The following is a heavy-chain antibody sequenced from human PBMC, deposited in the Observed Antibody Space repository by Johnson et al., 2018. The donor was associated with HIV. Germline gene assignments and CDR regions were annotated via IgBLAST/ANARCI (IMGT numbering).Heavy chain of an antibody. CDR2: MWYDGSNK. CDR3: ARERATLWFRASGAAFDI. D-gene: IGHD3-10*01. V-gene: IGHV3-33*08. Sequence: QVQLVESGGGVVRPGGSLRLSCAASGFTFDDHGMNWVRQAPGKGLEWVAVMWYDGSNKYYADSVKGRFTISRDNSKNTLYLQMNSLRAEDTAVYYCARERATLWFRASGAAFDIWGQGTLVTVSS. CDR1: GFTFDDHG. J-gene: IGHJ3*02.